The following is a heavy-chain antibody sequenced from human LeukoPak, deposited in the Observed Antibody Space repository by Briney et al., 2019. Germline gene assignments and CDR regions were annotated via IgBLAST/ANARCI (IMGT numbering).Heavy chain of an antibody. V-gene: IGHV1-18*01. D-gene: IGHD1-26*01. CDR2: ISAYNGNT. CDR3: AINSGSRDYYYYYGMDV. Sequence: ASVKVSCKASGYTFTSYGISWVRQAPGQGREWMGWISAYNGNTNYAQKLQGRVTMTTDTSTSTAYMELRSLRSDDTAVYYCAINSGSRDYYYYYGMDVWGQGTTVTVSS. J-gene: IGHJ6*02. CDR1: GYTFTSYG.